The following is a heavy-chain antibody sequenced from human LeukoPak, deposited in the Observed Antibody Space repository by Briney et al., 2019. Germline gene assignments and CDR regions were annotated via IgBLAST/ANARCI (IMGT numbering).Heavy chain of an antibody. Sequence: PGGSLRLSCAASGFTFPNFGMTWVRQAPGKGLEWVSAISGSGGSTYYADSVKGRFTISRDNSKNTLYLQMNSLRAEDTAVYYCAKNGYCSSTSCYRRRDTRHYYYYYMDVWGKGTTVTISS. CDR2: ISGSGGST. CDR1: GFTFPNFG. V-gene: IGHV3-23*01. CDR3: AKNGYCSSTSCYRRRDTRHYYYYYMDV. J-gene: IGHJ6*03. D-gene: IGHD2-2*03.